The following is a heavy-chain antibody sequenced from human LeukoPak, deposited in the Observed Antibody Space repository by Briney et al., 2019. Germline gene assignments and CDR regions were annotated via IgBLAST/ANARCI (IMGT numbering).Heavy chain of an antibody. Sequence: PSETLSLTCAVSGGSISSSNWWSWIRQPPGKGLEWIGSIYYSGSTYYNPSLKSRVTISVDTSKNQFSLKLSSVTAADTAVYYCARHAYRWLSDYWGQGTLVTVSS. J-gene: IGHJ4*02. D-gene: IGHD5-24*01. CDR2: IYYSGST. V-gene: IGHV4-39*01. CDR1: GGSISSSNW. CDR3: ARHAYRWLSDY.